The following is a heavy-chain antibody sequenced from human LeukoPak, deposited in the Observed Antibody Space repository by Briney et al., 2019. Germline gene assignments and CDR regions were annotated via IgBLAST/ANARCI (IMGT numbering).Heavy chain of an antibody. V-gene: IGHV1-46*01. CDR1: GYTFTSYY. CDR3: ARATTGIAVAGSPFGY. D-gene: IGHD6-19*01. Sequence: ASVKVSCKASGYTFTSYYMHWVRQAPGQGLEWMGIINPSGGSTSYAQKFQGRVTMTRDMSTSTVYMELSSLRSEDTAVYYCARATTGIAVAGSPFGYWGQGTLVTVSS. CDR2: INPSGGST. J-gene: IGHJ4*02.